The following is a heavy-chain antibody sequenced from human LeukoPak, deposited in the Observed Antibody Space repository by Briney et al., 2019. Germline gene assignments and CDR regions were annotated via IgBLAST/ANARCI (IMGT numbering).Heavy chain of an antibody. CDR1: GYTFTSYG. CDR2: ISAYNGNT. CDR3: ARGPYSSSWYGSMIYATSGKDFDY. V-gene: IGHV1-18*01. D-gene: IGHD6-13*01. Sequence: GASVKVSRKASGYTFTSYGISWVRQAPGQGLEWMGWISAYNGNTNYAQKLRGRVTMTTDTSTSTAYMELRSLRSDDTAVYYCARGPYSSSWYGSMIYATSGKDFDYWGQGTLVTVSS. J-gene: IGHJ4*02.